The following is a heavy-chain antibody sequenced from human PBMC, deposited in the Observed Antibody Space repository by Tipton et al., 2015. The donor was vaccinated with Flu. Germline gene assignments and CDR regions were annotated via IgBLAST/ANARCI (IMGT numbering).Heavy chain of an antibody. D-gene: IGHD7-27*01. Sequence: SLRLSCAASGFTFSSYSMNWVRQAPGKGLEWVSSISSSSSYIYYADSVKGRFTISRDNAKNSLYLQMNSLRAEDTAVYYCARTRASNWGGDFYYFYGMDGWGQGTTVTVSS. CDR1: GFTFSSYS. CDR3: ARTRASNWGGDFYYFYGMDG. J-gene: IGHJ6*02. CDR2: ISSSSSYI. V-gene: IGHV3-21*01.